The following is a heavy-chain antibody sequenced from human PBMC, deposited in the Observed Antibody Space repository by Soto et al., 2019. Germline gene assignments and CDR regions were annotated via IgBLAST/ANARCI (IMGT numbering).Heavy chain of an antibody. CDR3: ARDQWGGDTAMVTGI. D-gene: IGHD5-18*01. V-gene: IGHV1-46*01. Sequence: ASVKVSCKASGYTFTSYYMHWVRQAPGQGLEWMGIINPSGGSTSYAQKFQGRVTMTRDTSTSTVYMELSSLRTEETAVYYCARDQWGGDTAMVTGIWGQGTLVTVSS. J-gene: IGHJ4*02. CDR2: INPSGGST. CDR1: GYTFTSYY.